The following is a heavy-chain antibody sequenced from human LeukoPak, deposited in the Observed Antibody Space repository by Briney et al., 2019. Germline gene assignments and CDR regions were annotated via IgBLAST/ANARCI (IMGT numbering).Heavy chain of an antibody. J-gene: IGHJ4*02. D-gene: IGHD3-9*01. CDR2: IIPMSDTT. Sequence: ASVKVSCKASGGTFSSYAISWVRQAPGQGLEWMGGIIPMSDTTKYAQKFQGRVTITADESTSTAYMELSSLRSEDTAVYYCASKPHPYYDILTGFDYWGQGTLVTVSS. CDR3: ASKPHPYYDILTGFDY. V-gene: IGHV1-69*13. CDR1: GGTFSSYA.